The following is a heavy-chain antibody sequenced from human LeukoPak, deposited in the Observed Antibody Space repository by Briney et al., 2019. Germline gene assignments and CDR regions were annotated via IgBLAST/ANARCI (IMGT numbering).Heavy chain of an antibody. CDR3: ARGSSNSFDY. CDR2: IKEDGSEK. V-gene: IGHV3-7*01. Sequence: GGSLSFSVAASGSTFSWYWMNWVRKAPGKGLEWVANIKEDGSEKYYVDSVKGRFTISRDNAKNSLYLQMNSLRAEDTAVYYCARGSSNSFDYWGQGTLVTVSS. CDR1: GSTFSWYW. J-gene: IGHJ4*02. D-gene: IGHD2-2*01.